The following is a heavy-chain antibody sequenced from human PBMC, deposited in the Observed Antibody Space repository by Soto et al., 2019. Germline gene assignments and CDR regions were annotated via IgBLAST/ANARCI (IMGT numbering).Heavy chain of an antibody. V-gene: IGHV4-34*01. CDR2: INHSGST. J-gene: IGHJ6*02. CDR1: GGSFSGYY. D-gene: IGHD6-13*01. Sequence: SETLSLTCAVYGGSFSGYYWSWIRQPPGKGLEWIGEINHSGSTNYNPSLKSRVTISVETSKNQFSLKLRSVTAADTAVYYCARSRYSSTLWHYYYYGMDVWGQGTTVTVSS. CDR3: ARSRYSSTLWHYYYYGMDV.